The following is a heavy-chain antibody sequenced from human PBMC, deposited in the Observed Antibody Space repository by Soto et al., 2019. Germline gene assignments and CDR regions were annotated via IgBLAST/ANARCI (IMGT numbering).Heavy chain of an antibody. Sequence: SETLSLTCTVSGGSISSSSYYWGWIRQPPGKGLEWIGSIYYSGSTYYNPSLKSRVTISVDTSKNQFSLKLSSVTAADTAVYYCARHLVYDFWSGLNWFDPWGQGTLVTVSS. J-gene: IGHJ5*02. CDR1: GGSISSSSYY. V-gene: IGHV4-39*01. CDR3: ARHLVYDFWSGLNWFDP. CDR2: IYYSGST. D-gene: IGHD3-3*01.